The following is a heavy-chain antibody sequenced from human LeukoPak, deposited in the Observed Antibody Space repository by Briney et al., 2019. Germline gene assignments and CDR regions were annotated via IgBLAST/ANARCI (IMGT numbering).Heavy chain of an antibody. CDR2: IYYSGST. CDR3: ASLGDDFWSGFFDY. D-gene: IGHD3-3*01. CDR1: GGSISSSSYY. Sequence: MSSETLSLTCTVSGGSISSSSYYWGWIRQPPGKGLEWIGSIYYSGSTYYNPSLKSRVTISVDTSKNQFSLKLSSVTAADTAVYYCASLGDDFWSGFFDYRGQGTLVTVSS. J-gene: IGHJ4*02. V-gene: IGHV4-39*01.